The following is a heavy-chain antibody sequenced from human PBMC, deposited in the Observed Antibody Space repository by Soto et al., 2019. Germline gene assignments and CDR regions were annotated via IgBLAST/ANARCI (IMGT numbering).Heavy chain of an antibody. CDR3: AREVNTIFGVVINAAYFDY. J-gene: IGHJ4*02. V-gene: IGHV1-46*01. D-gene: IGHD3-3*01. CDR1: GYTFTSYY. Sequence: EASVKVSCKASGYTFTSYYMHWVRQAPGQGLEWMGIINPSGGSTSYAQKFQGRVTMTRDTSTSTVYMELSSLRSEDTAVYYCAREVNTIFGVVINAAYFDYWGQGTLVTVSS. CDR2: INPSGGST.